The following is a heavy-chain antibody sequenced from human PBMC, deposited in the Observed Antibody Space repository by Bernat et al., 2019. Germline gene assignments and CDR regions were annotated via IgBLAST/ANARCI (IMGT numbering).Heavy chain of an antibody. D-gene: IGHD3-10*01. CDR2: ISSSSSYI. CDR3: ARDRITMVQIWDAFDS. J-gene: IGHJ3*02. Sequence: EVQLVESGGGLVKPGGSLRLSCAASGFTFSSYSMNWVRQAPGKGLEWVSYISSSSSYIYYADSVKGRFTISRDNAKNSLYLQMNSLRAEDTAVYYCARDRITMVQIWDAFDSWGQGTMVTVSS. CDR1: GFTFSSYS. V-gene: IGHV3-21*05.